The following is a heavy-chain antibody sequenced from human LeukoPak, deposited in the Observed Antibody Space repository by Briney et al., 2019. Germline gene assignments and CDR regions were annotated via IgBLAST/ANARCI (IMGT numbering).Heavy chain of an antibody. Sequence: GGSLRLSCAASGFPFSSYAMSWVRQAPGKGLEWVSAISGSGGSTYYADSVKGRFTISRDNSKNTLYLQMNSLRAEDTAVYYCATGGAGTVIDYWGQGTLVTVSS. V-gene: IGHV3-23*01. D-gene: IGHD1-1*01. J-gene: IGHJ4*02. CDR1: GFPFSSYA. CDR2: ISGSGGST. CDR3: ATGGAGTVIDY.